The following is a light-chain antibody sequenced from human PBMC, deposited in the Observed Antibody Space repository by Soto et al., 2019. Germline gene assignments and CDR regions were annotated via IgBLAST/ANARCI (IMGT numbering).Light chain of an antibody. J-gene: IGKJ2*01. CDR3: QQSYSTPYT. CDR1: QSISSY. Sequence: DIQMTQSPSSLSASVGDRVTITCRASQSISSYLNWYQQKPGKAPKLLIYGASSLQSGVPSRLSGSGSGTDFTLTIGSLPPEDFATYYCQQSYSTPYTFGQGTKVDIK. V-gene: IGKV1-39*01. CDR2: GAS.